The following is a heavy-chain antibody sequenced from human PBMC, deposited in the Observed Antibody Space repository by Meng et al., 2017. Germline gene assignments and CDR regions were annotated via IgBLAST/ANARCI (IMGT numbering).Heavy chain of an antibody. CDR2: IYSGGST. CDR1: GFTVSSNY. D-gene: IGHD1-26*01. CDR3: ARGGSYYSY. Sequence: GRVVETGGGLVPPGGSPGPSCAASGFTVSSNYMSGVRQAPGKGLEWVSVIYSGGSTYYADSVKGRFTISRDNSKNTLYLQMNSLRAEDTAVYYCARGGSYYSYWGQGTLVTVSS. J-gene: IGHJ4*02. V-gene: IGHV3-53*02.